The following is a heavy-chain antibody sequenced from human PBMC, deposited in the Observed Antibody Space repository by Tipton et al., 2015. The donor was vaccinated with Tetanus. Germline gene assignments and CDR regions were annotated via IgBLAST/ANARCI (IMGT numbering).Heavy chain of an antibody. CDR2: IYYSGST. J-gene: IGHJ5*02. CDR3: ASWDYDSSGYYYGRFDP. CDR1: GGSISSYY. D-gene: IGHD3-22*01. V-gene: IGHV4-59*01. Sequence: TLSLTCTVSGGSISSYYWSWIRQPPGKGLEWIGYIYYSGSTNYNPSLKSRVTISVDTSKNQFSLKLSSVTAADTAVYYCASWDYDSSGYYYGRFDPWGQGTLVTVSS.